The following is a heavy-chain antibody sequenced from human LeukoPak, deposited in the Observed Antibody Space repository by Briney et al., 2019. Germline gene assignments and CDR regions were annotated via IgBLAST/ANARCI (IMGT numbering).Heavy chain of an antibody. V-gene: IGHV1-2*02. CDR1: GYTFTGYY. CDR2: INPNSGGT. D-gene: IGHD2-15*01. Sequence: GASVKVSCKASGYTFTGYYMDWVRQAPGQGLEWMGWINPNSGGTNYAQKFQGRVTMTRDTSISTAYMELSRLRSEDTAVYYCARGGKGGGSCYHNYWGQGTLVTVSS. CDR3: ARGGKGGGSCYHNY. J-gene: IGHJ4*02.